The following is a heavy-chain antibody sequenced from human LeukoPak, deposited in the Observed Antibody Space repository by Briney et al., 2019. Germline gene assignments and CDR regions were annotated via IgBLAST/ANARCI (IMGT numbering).Heavy chain of an antibody. Sequence: GGSLRLSCAASGFTFSSYAMSWVRQAPGKGLEWVSAISGSGGSTYYADSVKGRFTISRDNSKNTLYLQMNSLRAEDTAVYYCAKGHALGPDGYSSSWYGGVYYYYYGMDVWGQGTTVTVSS. CDR3: AKGHALGPDGYSSSWYGGVYYYYYGMDV. CDR1: GFTFSSYA. D-gene: IGHD6-13*01. CDR2: ISGSGGST. J-gene: IGHJ6*02. V-gene: IGHV3-23*01.